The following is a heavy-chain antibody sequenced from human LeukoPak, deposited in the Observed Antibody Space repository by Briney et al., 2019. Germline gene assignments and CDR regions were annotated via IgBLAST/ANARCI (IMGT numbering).Heavy chain of an antibody. J-gene: IGHJ4*02. V-gene: IGHV3-74*01. CDR2: INSDGSST. CDR3: AKDRVQPPSPPNYYGSGSPPYYFDY. D-gene: IGHD3-10*01. CDR1: GFTFSAFW. Sequence: GGSLRLSCAASGFTFSAFWMHWVRQAPGKGLVWVSRINSDGSSTTYADSVKGRFTISRDNSKNTLYLQMNSLRAEDTAVYYCAKDRVQPPSPPNYYGSGSPPYYFDYWGQGTLVTVSS.